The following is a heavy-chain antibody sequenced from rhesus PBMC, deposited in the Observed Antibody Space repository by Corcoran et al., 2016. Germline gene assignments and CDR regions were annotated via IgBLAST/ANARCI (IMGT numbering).Heavy chain of an antibody. CDR3: ARAGAVIYGLDS. D-gene: IGHD1-44*02. V-gene: IGHV4-76*01. CDR2: IYGSSGST. J-gene: IGHJ6*01. CDR1: GYSISSGYD. Sequence: QVQLQESGPGVVKPSETLSLTCAVSGYSISSGYDWSWIRQPPGKGLVWIGYIYGSSGSTNYNPSLKKRVTISKDTSKNQFSLKLSSVTAADTAVYYCARAGAVIYGLDSWGQGVVVTVSS.